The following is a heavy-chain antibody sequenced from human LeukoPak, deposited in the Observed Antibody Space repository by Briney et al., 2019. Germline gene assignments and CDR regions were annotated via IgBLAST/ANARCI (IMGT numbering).Heavy chain of an antibody. CDR2: ISSSSSYI. CDR1: GFTFSNYN. V-gene: IGHV3-21*04. Sequence: SGGSLRLSCAASGFTFSNYNMNWVRQAPGKGLEWVSSISSSSSYITYADSVKGRFTISRDNAKNSLYLQMHSLRAEDTALYYCARGRGYSYGYSDHWGQGTLVTVSS. J-gene: IGHJ4*02. D-gene: IGHD5-18*01. CDR3: ARGRGYSYGYSDH.